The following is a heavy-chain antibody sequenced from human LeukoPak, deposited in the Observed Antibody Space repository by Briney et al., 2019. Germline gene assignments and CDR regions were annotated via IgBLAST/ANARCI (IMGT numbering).Heavy chain of an antibody. J-gene: IGHJ4*02. D-gene: IGHD1-20*01. CDR3: ARLFNFDRYFHY. V-gene: IGHV4-34*01. CDR2: IYYRGNT. CDR1: GGSFSGYY. Sequence: SETLSLTCAVYGGSFSGYYWSWIRQPPGKGLEWIGSIYYRGNTYYNPSLKSRVSISVDTSKSQFSLKLSSVTAADTAVYYCARLFNFDRYFHYWGQGTLVTVSS.